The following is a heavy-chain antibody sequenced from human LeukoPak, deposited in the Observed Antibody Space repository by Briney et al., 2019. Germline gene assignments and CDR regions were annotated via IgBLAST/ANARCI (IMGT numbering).Heavy chain of an antibody. V-gene: IGHV3-11*01. J-gene: IGHJ3*02. D-gene: IGHD3-22*01. Sequence: GGSLRLSCAASGFTFSDYYMSWIRQAPGKGLGWVSYISSSGSTIYYADSVKGRFTISRDNAKNSLYLQMNSLRAEDTAVYYCARDKDSSGYDAFDIWGQGTMVTVSS. CDR3: ARDKDSSGYDAFDI. CDR1: GFTFSDYY. CDR2: ISSSGSTI.